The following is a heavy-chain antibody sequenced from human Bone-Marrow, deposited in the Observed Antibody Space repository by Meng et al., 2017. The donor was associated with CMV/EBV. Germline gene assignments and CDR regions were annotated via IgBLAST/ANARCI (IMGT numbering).Heavy chain of an antibody. D-gene: IGHD2-2*01. J-gene: IGHJ4*02. V-gene: IGHV1-8*01. CDR2: MNPNSGNT. CDR3: ARLGYCSSTSCQDY. CDR1: GYTFIDYD. Sequence: ASVKVSCKASGYTFIDYDINWVRQASGQGLEWMGWMNPNSGNTGYAQNFQGRLSMTISTSTSTAYMELNSLRSEDTAVYYCARLGYCSSTSCQDYWGQGTLVTVSS.